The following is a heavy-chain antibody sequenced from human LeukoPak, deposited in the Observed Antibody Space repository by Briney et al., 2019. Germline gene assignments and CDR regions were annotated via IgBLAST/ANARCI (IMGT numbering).Heavy chain of an antibody. CDR2: IRGKIGST. CDR3: ARLGRCVQLWSYGL. D-gene: IGHD4-17*01. J-gene: IGHJ4*02. Sequence: GGSLRLSCAASGFIFNNFDMSWARQAPGKGLEWVSAIRGKIGSTYYADSVKGRFTISRDNAKNSLFLLTNSLRAEDTAVYYCARLGRCVQLWSYGLWGQGTLVTVSS. CDR1: GFIFNNFD. V-gene: IGHV3-23*01.